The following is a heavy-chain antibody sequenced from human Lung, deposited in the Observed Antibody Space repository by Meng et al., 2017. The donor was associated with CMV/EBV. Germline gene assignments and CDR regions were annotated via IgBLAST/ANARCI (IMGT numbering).Heavy chain of an antibody. J-gene: IGHJ6*02. D-gene: IGHD2-2*02. CDR1: GFTFSSYG. Sequence: GGSLRLSCAASGFTFSSYGMHWVRQAPGKGLEWVAFIRYDGSNKYYADSVKGRFTISRDNSKNTLYLQMNSLRAEDTAVYYCASQDIVVVPAAIRNYYYYGMDVWGQXTTVSLL. V-gene: IGHV3-30*02. CDR3: ASQDIVVVPAAIRNYYYYGMDV. CDR2: IRYDGSNK.